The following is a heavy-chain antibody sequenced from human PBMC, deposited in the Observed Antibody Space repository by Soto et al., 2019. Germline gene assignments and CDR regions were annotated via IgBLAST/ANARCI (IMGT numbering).Heavy chain of an antibody. V-gene: IGHV1-18*01. CDR2: ISAYNGNT. CDR1: GYTFTSYG. CDR3: ARDHRSIAAAGTGWFDP. D-gene: IGHD6-13*01. Sequence: GASVKVSCKASGYTFTSYGISWVRQAPGQGLERMGWISAYNGNTNYAQKLQGRVTMTTDTSMSTAYMELRSLRSDDTAVYYCARDHRSIAAAGTGWFDPWGQGTLVTVSS. J-gene: IGHJ5*02.